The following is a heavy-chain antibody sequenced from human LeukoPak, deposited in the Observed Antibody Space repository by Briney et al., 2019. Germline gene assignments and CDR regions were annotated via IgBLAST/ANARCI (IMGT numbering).Heavy chain of an antibody. D-gene: IGHD4-17*01. CDR2: IYYGEST. CDR3: ARAPTVTCFDY. CDR1: GGSTSTSSYY. J-gene: IGHJ4*02. Sequence: LETLSLTYIVSGGSTSTSSYYWGWIRQPARGWLGWIGRIYYGESTYHTPPLQRRVTTPVDTTKNQFSWKLTSVTAAATAVYYCARAPTVTCFDYWGQGTLVTVSS. V-gene: IGHV4-39*01.